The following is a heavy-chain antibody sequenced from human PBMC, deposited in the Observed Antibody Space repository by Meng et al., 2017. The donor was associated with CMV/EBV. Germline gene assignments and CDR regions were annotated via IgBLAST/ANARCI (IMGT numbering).Heavy chain of an antibody. CDR1: GFTFSDYY. V-gene: IGHV1-2*02. Sequence: QVQLGQSGAEMKKPGASVKVSCTTSGFTFSDYYIHWVRQAPGQGLEWMGWVNSNNDATNYARKFQGRVPMTRDTSISTAHMELSRLMSDDTAVYYCVRSSGWSLFDYWGQGTLVTVSS. CDR3: VRSSGWSLFDY. CDR2: VNSNNDAT. J-gene: IGHJ4*02. D-gene: IGHD6-19*01.